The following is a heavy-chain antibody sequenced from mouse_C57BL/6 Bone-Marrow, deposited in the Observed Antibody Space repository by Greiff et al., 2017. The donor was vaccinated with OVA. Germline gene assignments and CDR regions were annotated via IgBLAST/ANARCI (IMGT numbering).Heavy chain of an antibody. Sequence: EVHLVESGEGLVKPGGSLKLSCAASGFTFSSYAMSWVRQTPGKGLEWVAYISSGGDYIYYADTVKGRFTISGDNARNTLYLQMSSLKSEDTAMYYCARVEDRTFGWGTGTTVTVSS. CDR1: GFTFSSYA. V-gene: IGHV5S21*01. CDR2: ISSGGDYI. J-gene: IGHJ1*03. CDR3: ARVEDRTFG.